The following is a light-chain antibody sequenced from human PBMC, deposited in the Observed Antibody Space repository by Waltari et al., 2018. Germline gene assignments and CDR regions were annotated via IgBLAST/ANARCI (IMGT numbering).Light chain of an antibody. V-gene: IGLV2-14*01. CDR1: SSDVGGYNY. CDR2: GVS. J-gene: IGLJ2*01. Sequence: QSAPTQPPSVSGPPGQSVTISCTGTSSDVGGYNYVSWYQQHPGKAPKLMIYGVSNRPPGVSDRFSGSKSGNTASLTLSGLQAEDEADYYCFSYTTSNTFLFGGGTRLTVL. CDR3: FSYTTSNTFL.